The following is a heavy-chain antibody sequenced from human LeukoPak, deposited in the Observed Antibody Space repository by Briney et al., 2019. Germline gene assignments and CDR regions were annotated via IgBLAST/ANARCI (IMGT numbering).Heavy chain of an antibody. CDR1: GFTFSSYS. Sequence: PGGSLRLSCAASGFTFSSYSMNWVRQAPGKGLEWVSSISSSSSYIYYADSVKGRFTISRDNAKNSLYLQMNSLRAEDTAVYYCARAQDIVVVVAEDYYYYGMDVWGQGTTVTVSS. CDR3: ARAQDIVVVVAEDYYYYGMDV. V-gene: IGHV3-21*01. D-gene: IGHD2-15*01. J-gene: IGHJ6*02. CDR2: ISSSSSYI.